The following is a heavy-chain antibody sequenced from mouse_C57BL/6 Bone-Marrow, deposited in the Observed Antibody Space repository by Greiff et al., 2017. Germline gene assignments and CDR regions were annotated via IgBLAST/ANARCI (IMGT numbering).Heavy chain of an antibody. Sequence: QVQLQQPGAELVRPGSSVKLSCKASGYTFTSYWMDWVKQRPGQGLEWIGNIYPSDSETHYNQKFKDKATLTVDQSSSTAYMQLSSLTSEDSAVYNCARGGWLLRGFAYWGQGTLVTVSA. CDR1: GYTFTSYW. CDR3: ARGGWLLRGFAY. J-gene: IGHJ3*01. D-gene: IGHD2-3*01. CDR2: IYPSDSET. V-gene: IGHV1-61*01.